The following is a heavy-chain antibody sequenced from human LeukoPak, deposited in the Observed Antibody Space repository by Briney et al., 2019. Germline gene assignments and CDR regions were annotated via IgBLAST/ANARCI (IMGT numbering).Heavy chain of an antibody. D-gene: IGHD3-10*01. CDR1: GFTFSSYW. V-gene: IGHV3-7*01. CDR3: ARDRFGGMDV. J-gene: IGHJ6*04. CDR2: IKEDGSEK. Sequence: PGGSLRLSCAASGFTFSSYWMSRVRQAPGKGLEWVASIKEDGSEKYNLESLKGRFTISRDNAKNSLYLQMNTLRVEDTAVYYCARDRFGGMDVWGKGTTVTVSP.